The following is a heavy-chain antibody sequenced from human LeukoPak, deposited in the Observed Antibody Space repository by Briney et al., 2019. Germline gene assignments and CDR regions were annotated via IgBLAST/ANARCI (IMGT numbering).Heavy chain of an antibody. J-gene: IGHJ4*02. D-gene: IGHD2-2*01. Sequence: GGSLRLSCAASGFTFSSYPMSWDAPAQGQGLEGGSYISSSGGSIYAANSVKGLFTISRDNAKNSLYLQMNSLRAEDTAVYYCARKYCSTTSCLFDYWGQGTLVTVSS. CDR3: ARKYCSTTSCLFDY. CDR2: ISSSGGSI. V-gene: IGHV3-48*03. CDR1: GFTFSSYP.